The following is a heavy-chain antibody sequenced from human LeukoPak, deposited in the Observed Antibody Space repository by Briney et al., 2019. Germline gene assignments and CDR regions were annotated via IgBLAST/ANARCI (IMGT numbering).Heavy chain of an antibody. CDR1: GGTFSSYA. CDR3: AREPYITIFGVVPRGWFDP. V-gene: IGHV1-69*01. D-gene: IGHD3-3*01. J-gene: IGHJ5*02. CDR2: IIPIFCTA. Sequence: SVNVSCKASGGTFSSYAISWVRQAPGQGLEWMGGIIPIFCTANYAQKFQGRVTSTADESTSTDYMELSSPRSEDPAVSYCAREPYITIFGVVPRGWFDPWGQGTLVTVSS.